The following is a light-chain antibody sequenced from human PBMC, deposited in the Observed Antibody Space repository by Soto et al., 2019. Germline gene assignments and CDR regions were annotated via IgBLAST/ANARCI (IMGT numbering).Light chain of an antibody. CDR1: SSNIGAGYD. CDR2: GNS. Sequence: QSVLTQPPSVSGAPGQRVTISCTGSSSNIGAGYDVHWYQQLPGTAPKLLIYGNSNRPSGVPXXXXXXXXXTSASLAITGLQAEDEADYYCQSYDSSLKSYVFGTGTKVTVL. V-gene: IGLV1-40*01. J-gene: IGLJ1*01. CDR3: QSYDSSLKSYV.